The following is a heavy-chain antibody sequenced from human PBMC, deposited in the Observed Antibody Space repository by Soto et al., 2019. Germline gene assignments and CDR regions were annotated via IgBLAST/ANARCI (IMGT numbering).Heavy chain of an antibody. CDR1: GLTFNIYG. CDR3: AKDQASGQGSFDS. Sequence: GGSLRLSCAASGLTFNIYGMHWVRQAPDKGLEWVALISYDGSNQYYADSVKGRFTISRDNSKNTLFLQMNSLRADDTAVYYCAKDQASGQGSFDSWGQGTLVTVSS. V-gene: IGHV3-30*18. J-gene: IGHJ4*02. CDR2: ISYDGSNQ.